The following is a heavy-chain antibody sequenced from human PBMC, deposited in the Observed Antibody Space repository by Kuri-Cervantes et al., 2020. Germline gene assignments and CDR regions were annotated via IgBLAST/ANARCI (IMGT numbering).Heavy chain of an antibody. V-gene: IGHV4-30-4*01. CDR1: GGSISSGDYY. CDR2: IYYSGST. CDR3: AVKSSAFDN. Sequence: LRLSCTVSGGSISSGDYYWGWIRQPPGKGLEWIGCIYYSGSTYYNASPKSRFTMSVDTSKNQFSLKLSSVTAADTAVYYCAVKSSAFDNWGQGTLVTVSS. J-gene: IGHJ3*02.